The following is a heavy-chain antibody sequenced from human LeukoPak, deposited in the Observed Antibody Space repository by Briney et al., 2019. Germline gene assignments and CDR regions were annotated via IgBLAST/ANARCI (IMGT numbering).Heavy chain of an antibody. CDR3: ARDNYYYGSGSFTTFDY. CDR2: ISAYNGNT. CDR1: GYTFTSYG. Sequence: ASVMVSCKASGYTFTSYGISWVRQAPGQGLEWMGWISAYNGNTNYAQKLQGRVTMTTDTSTSTAYMELRSLRSDDTAVYYCARDNYYYGSGSFTTFDYWGQGTLVTVSS. V-gene: IGHV1-18*01. D-gene: IGHD3-10*01. J-gene: IGHJ4*02.